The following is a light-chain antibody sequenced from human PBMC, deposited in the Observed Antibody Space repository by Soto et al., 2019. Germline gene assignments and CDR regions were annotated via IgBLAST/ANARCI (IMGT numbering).Light chain of an antibody. Sequence: DIQMTQSPSTLSASVGDRVTITCRASQSISSWLAWYQQKPGKAPKLLIYDASSLESGVPSRFSGSGSGTAFTLTISSPQPDDFATYYCQQYNSYPYMYTFGQGTKLEIK. J-gene: IGKJ2*01. V-gene: IGKV1-5*01. CDR1: QSISSW. CDR3: QQYNSYPYMYT. CDR2: DAS.